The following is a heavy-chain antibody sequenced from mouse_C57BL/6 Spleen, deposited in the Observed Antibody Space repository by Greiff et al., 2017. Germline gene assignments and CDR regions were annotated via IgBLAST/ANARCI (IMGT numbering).Heavy chain of an antibody. V-gene: IGHV5-4*03. CDR1: GFTFSSYA. CDR2: ISDGGSYT. J-gene: IGHJ3*01. D-gene: IGHD1-1*01. CDR3: ASTVVERAWFAY. Sequence: EVKLEESGGGLVKPGGSLKLSCAASGFTFSSYAMSWVRQTPEKRLEWVATISDGGSYTYYPDNVKGRFTISRDNAKNNLYLQMSHLKSEDTAMYYCASTVVERAWFAYWGQGTLVTVSA.